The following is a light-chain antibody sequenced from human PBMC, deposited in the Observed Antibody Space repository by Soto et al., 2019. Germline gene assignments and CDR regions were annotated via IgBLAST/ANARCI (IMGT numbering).Light chain of an antibody. CDR1: SSDVGGYNR. V-gene: IGLV2-18*02. J-gene: IGLJ1*01. CDR3: TSYASSSAYV. CDR2: DVS. Sequence: QSALTQPPSVSGSPEQSVAISCTGTSSDVGGYNRVSWYQQPPGKAHKLLIYDVSNRPSGGSTRFSGSKSGNTASLTISGLQAEDEADYYCTSYASSSAYVFGPGTKVTVL.